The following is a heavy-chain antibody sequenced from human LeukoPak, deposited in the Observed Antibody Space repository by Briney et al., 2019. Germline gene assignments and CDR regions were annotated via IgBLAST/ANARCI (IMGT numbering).Heavy chain of an antibody. CDR3: ARNSRSSSSSIPPFSAD. Sequence: SGGSLRLSCAASGFSIFTYWMSWVRQAPGKGLEWVANIREDGSDKYYADSVKGRFTISRDNAKNSLYLEMNSLRAEDTAVYYCARNSRSSSSSIPPFSADWGQGTLVTVSS. D-gene: IGHD6-6*01. J-gene: IGHJ4*02. CDR1: GFSIFTYW. CDR2: IREDGSDK. V-gene: IGHV3-7*01.